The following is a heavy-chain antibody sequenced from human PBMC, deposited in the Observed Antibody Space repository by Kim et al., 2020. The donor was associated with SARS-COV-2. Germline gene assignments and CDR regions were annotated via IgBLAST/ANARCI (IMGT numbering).Heavy chain of an antibody. CDR3: VMSNGVY. J-gene: IGHJ4*02. V-gene: IGHV3-15*01. Sequence: GGSLRLSCAASGFTFNNVWMSWVHQAPGKGLECVGHIKKKTDGGTADYAAPVKGRFAISRDDSKNTLSLQMDNLKTEDTAVYYCVMSNGVYWGQGTLVTVSS. D-gene: IGHD2-8*01. CDR1: GFTFNNVW. CDR2: IKKKTDGGTA.